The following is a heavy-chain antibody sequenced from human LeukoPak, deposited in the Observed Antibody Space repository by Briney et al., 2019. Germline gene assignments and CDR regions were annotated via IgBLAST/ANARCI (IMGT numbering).Heavy chain of an antibody. CDR1: GFTFSSYA. CDR2: ISGSGGST. J-gene: IGHJ4*02. CDR3: AKDPAQAVAPLYYFDY. Sequence: GGSLRLSCAASGFTFSSYAMSWVRQAPGKGLEWVSAISGSGGSTYYADSVKGRFTISRDNSKNTLYLQMNSLGAEDTAVYYCAKDPAQAVAPLYYFDYWGQGTPVTVSS. V-gene: IGHV3-23*01. D-gene: IGHD6-19*01.